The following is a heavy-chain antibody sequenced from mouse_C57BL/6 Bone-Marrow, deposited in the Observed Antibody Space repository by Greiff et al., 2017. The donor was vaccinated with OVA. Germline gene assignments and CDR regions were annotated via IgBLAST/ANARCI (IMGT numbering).Heavy chain of an antibody. CDR2: IHPNSGST. J-gene: IGHJ2*01. CDR1: GYTFTSYW. Sequence: VQLQQPGAELVKPGASVKLSCKASGYTFTSYWMHWVKQRPGQGLEWIGMIHPNSGSTNYNEKFKSKATLTVDKASSTAYRQMSSLTSEDSAVYYCASYYSIAIDYWGQGTTLTVSS. V-gene: IGHV1-64*01. CDR3: ASYYSIAIDY. D-gene: IGHD2-5*01.